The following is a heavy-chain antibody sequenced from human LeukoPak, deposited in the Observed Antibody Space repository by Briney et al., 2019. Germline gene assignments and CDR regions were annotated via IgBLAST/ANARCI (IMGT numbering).Heavy chain of an antibody. CDR1: GYTFTSYY. J-gene: IGHJ3*02. V-gene: IGHV1-46*01. CDR3: AREFGDSSGYYYEGVAFDI. Sequence: GASVKVSCKASGYTFTSYYMHWVRQAPGQGLEWMGIINPSGGSTSYAQKFQGRVTTTRDTSTSTVYMELSSLRSEDTAVYYCAREFGDSSGYYYEGVAFDIWGQGTMVTVSS. CDR2: INPSGGST. D-gene: IGHD3-22*01.